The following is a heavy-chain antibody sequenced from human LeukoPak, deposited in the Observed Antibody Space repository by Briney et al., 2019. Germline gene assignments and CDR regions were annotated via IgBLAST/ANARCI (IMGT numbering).Heavy chain of an antibody. CDR2: IYTSGST. CDR3: ARGRYESTRLSAYYYYYMDV. Sequence: SETLSLTCTVSGGSIISYYWSWIRQPAGKGLEWIGRIYTSGSTIYNPSLKSRVTMSVDTSKNQFSLKLSSVIAADTAVYYCARGRYESTRLSAYYYYYMDVWGKGTTVTVSS. V-gene: IGHV4-4*07. D-gene: IGHD1-14*01. J-gene: IGHJ6*03. CDR1: GGSIISYY.